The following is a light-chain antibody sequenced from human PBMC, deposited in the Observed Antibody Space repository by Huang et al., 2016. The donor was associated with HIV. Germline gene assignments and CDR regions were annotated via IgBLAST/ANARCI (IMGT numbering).Light chain of an antibody. CDR2: WAS. J-gene: IGKJ1*01. Sequence: EIVLTQSPDSLAVSLGERATINCKSSQSVLYSSNNKNYLAWYQQKPGHPPNLLIYWASTRESGVPDRFSGSGSGTDFTLTISSLQAEDVAVYYCQQYYSTPPAFGQGTKVEIK. CDR3: QQYYSTPPA. CDR1: QSVLYSSNNKNY. V-gene: IGKV4-1*01.